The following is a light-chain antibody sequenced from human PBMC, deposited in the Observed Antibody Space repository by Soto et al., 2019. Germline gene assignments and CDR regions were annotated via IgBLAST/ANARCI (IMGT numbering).Light chain of an antibody. CDR3: ETWDNNNVV. Sequence: QLVLTQPSSASASLGSSVKLTCTLSSGHRSYIVAWHQQLPGKAPRYLMQVEDSGSYKKGSGVPDRFSGSSSGADRYVTISNLQFEDEADYYCETWDNNNVVFGGGTKLTVL. J-gene: IGLJ2*01. CDR2: VEDSGSY. CDR1: SGHRSYI. V-gene: IGLV4-60*02.